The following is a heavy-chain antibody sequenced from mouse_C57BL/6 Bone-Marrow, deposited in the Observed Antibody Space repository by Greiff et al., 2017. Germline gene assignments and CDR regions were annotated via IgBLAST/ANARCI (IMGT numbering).Heavy chain of an antibody. CDR3: ARRGALPWFAY. V-gene: IGHV1-64*01. D-gene: IGHD1-1*01. Sequence: LQQPGAELVKPGASVKLSCKASGYTFTSYWMHWVKQRPGQGLEWIGMIHPNSGSTNYNEKFKSKATLTVDKSSSTAYMQLSSLTSEDSAVYYCARRGALPWFAYWGQGTLVTVSA. CDR2: IHPNSGST. J-gene: IGHJ3*01. CDR1: GYTFTSYW.